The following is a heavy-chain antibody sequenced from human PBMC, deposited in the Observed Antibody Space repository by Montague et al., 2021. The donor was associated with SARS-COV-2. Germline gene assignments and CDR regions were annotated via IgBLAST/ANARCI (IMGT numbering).Heavy chain of an antibody. Sequence: SETLSLTCTVSGGSISNYYWSWIRQPAGKGLEWFGGFYPIGNTNYNPSLKSRFTFSLDTSKNQFSLNLSSVTAADTAVYYCARDRPRSYYDDSGTYTWGGYGMDVWGQGTTVTVSS. CDR1: GGSISNYY. CDR3: ARDRPRSYYDDSGTYTWGGYGMDV. J-gene: IGHJ6*02. V-gene: IGHV4-4*07. D-gene: IGHD3-10*01. CDR2: FYPIGNT.